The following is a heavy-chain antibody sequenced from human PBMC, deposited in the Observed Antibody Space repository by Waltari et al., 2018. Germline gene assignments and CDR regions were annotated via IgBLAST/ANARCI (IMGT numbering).Heavy chain of an antibody. CDR3: AREVGGSSWSTTPRGDAFDI. J-gene: IGHJ3*02. V-gene: IGHV4-39*07. Sequence: QLQLRESGPGLLKPSETLSLTCSVSGDSIGRGYYYCDWSRQAPGKGLEWLGSIYFAGSTYYNPSLKSRLTISVDTSKNQFSLRLSSVTAADTAVYYCAREVGGSSWSTTPRGDAFDIWGQGTMVTVSS. CDR1: GDSIGRGYYY. CDR2: IYFAGST. D-gene: IGHD6-13*01.